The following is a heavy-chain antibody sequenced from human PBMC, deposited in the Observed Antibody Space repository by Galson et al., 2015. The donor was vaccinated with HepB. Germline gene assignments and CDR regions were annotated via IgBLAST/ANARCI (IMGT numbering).Heavy chain of an antibody. CDR3: ARAALGWIDP. J-gene: IGHJ5*02. D-gene: IGHD6-25*01. Sequence: SLRLSCAASGFTFSSYAMHWVRQAPGKGLEWVAVISYDGSNKYYADSVKGRFTTSRDNAKNSLYLQMNGLRVEDTAVYYCARAALGWIDPWGQGTLVTVSS. CDR1: GFTFSSYA. V-gene: IGHV3-30*04. CDR2: ISYDGSNK.